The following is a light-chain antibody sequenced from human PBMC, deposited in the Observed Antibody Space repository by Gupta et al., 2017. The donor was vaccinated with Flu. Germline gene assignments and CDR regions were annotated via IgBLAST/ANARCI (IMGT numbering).Light chain of an antibody. CDR2: DAS. CDR1: QDIGYR. Sequence: DIPVTQSPSSLSASVGESVTVTCQATQDIGYRLNWLQQKPGKAPKVLIYDASLLGRGVPLRFSGRGSGTHFTFTITSLQPEESATYYCQPYGDVLFTFGPGT. CDR3: QPYGDVLFT. V-gene: IGKV1-33*01. J-gene: IGKJ3*01.